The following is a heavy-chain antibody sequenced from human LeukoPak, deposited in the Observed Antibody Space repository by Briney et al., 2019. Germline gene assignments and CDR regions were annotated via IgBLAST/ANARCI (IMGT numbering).Heavy chain of an antibody. Sequence: SGGSLRLSCAASGFTFSSYAMSWVRQAPEKGLEWVSAISGSGGSTYYADSVKGRFTISRDNSKNTLYLQMNSLRAEDTAVYYCAKDPSDTIVVVPADIGGFDYWGQGTLVTVSS. CDR3: AKDPSDTIVVVPADIGGFDY. D-gene: IGHD2-2*01. CDR2: ISGSGGST. J-gene: IGHJ4*02. CDR1: GFTFSSYA. V-gene: IGHV3-23*01.